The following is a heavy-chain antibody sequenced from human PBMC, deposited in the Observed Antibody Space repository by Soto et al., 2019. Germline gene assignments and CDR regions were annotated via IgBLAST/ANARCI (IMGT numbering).Heavy chain of an antibody. J-gene: IGHJ4*02. CDR3: ASDHTFYDSSGYYGY. Sequence: SLRLSCAASGFTFSSYGMHWVRQAPGKGLEWVAVIWYDGSNKYYADSVKGRFTISRDNSKNTLYLQMNSLRAEDTAVYYCASDHTFYDSSGYYGYWGQGTLVTVSS. V-gene: IGHV3-33*01. CDR2: IWYDGSNK. D-gene: IGHD3-22*01. CDR1: GFTFSSYG.